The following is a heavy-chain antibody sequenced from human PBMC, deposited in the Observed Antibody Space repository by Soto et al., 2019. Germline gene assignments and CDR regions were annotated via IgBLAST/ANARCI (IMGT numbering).Heavy chain of an antibody. CDR2: IWYDGSNK. D-gene: IGHD3-10*01. Sequence: SLRLSCAASGFTFSSYGMHWVRQAPGKGLEWVAVIWYDGSNKYYADSVKGRFTISRDNSKNTLYLQMNSLRAEDTAVYYCARVRLRTYYYGSGPAAFDIWGQGTMVTVSS. CDR3: ARVRLRTYYYGSGPAAFDI. J-gene: IGHJ3*02. CDR1: GFTFSSYG. V-gene: IGHV3-33*01.